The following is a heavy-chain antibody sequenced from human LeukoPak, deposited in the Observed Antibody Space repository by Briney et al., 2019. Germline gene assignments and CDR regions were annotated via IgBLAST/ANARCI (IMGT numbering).Heavy chain of an antibody. D-gene: IGHD3-10*01. V-gene: IGHV3-48*01. CDR3: ARVSMSGDGPYYYYYYYMDV. CDR2: ISSSSSTI. CDR1: GFTFSSYS. J-gene: IGHJ6*03. Sequence: GGSLRLSCAASGFTFSSYSMNWVRQAPGKGLEWVSSISSSSSTIYYADSVKGRFTISRDNAKNSLYLQMNSLRAEDTAVYYCARVSMSGDGPYYYYYYYMDVWGKGTTVTVSS.